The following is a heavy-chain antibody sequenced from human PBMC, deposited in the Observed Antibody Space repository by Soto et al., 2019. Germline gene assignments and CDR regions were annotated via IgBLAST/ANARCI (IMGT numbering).Heavy chain of an antibody. Sequence: QVQLHQWGAGLLKPSETLSLTCAVSGGSFSGYFWGWIRQPPGKGLEWIGEVNYGGSTNYTPSLKGWLTIAVDTDKNQVSLRVVSVTAANTGVYFCVRGGLIGSSCYYIDFWGQGFVFAVSS. CDR1: GGSFSGYF. V-gene: IGHV4-34*06. CDR3: VRGGLIGSSCYYIDF. D-gene: IGHD6-13*01. CDR2: VNYGGST. J-gene: IGHJ4*02.